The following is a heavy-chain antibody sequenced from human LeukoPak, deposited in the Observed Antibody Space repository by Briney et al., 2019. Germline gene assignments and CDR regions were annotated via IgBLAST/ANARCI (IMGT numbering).Heavy chain of an antibody. J-gene: IGHJ4*02. CDR1: GGSISSSSYY. V-gene: IGHV4-39*07. CDR3: ARGGYSYGDPDSYYFDY. D-gene: IGHD5-18*01. Sequence: SETLSLTCTVSGGSISSSSYYWGWIRQPPGKGLEWIGSIYYSGSTYYNPSLKSRVTISVDTSKNQFSLKLSSVTAADTAVYYCARGGYSYGDPDSYYFDYWGQGTLVTVSS. CDR2: IYYSGST.